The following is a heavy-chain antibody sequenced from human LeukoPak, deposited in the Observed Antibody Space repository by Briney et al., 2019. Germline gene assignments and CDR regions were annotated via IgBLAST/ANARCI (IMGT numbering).Heavy chain of an antibody. V-gene: IGHV1-24*01. CDR2: FDPEDGET. D-gene: IGHD3-22*01. Sequence: GASVKVSCKVSGYTLTELSMHWVRQAPGKGLEWMGGFDPEDGETIYAQKFQGRVTMTEDTSTDTAYMELSSLRSEDTAVYYCATDLTHYYDRVRWFDPWGQGTLVTVSS. CDR1: GYTLTELS. CDR3: ATDLTHYYDRVRWFDP. J-gene: IGHJ5*02.